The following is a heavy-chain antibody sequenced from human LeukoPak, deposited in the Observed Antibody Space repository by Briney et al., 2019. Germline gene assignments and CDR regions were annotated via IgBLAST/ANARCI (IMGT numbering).Heavy chain of an antibody. D-gene: IGHD3-9*01. V-gene: IGHV4-4*07. CDR2: IYTSGST. CDR3: ARDRDDILTGYFDY. CDR1: GGSITNYY. J-gene: IGHJ4*02. Sequence: PSETLSLTCTVSGGSITNYYWSWIRQPAGKGLEWIGRIYTSGSTNYNPSLKSRVTISVDTSKNQFSLKLSSVTAADTAVYYCARDRDDILTGYFDYWGQGTLVTVSS.